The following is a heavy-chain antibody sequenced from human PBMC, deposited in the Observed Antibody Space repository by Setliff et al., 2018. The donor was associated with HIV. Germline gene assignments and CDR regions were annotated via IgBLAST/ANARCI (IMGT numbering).Heavy chain of an antibody. Sequence: SETLSLTCTVSGDSISTYYWSWIRQPPGKRLEWIGYIYYSGSTNYNPSLKSRVTISVDTSKNQFSLKLTSVTAADTAVYYCARDRPSSSWYFNAFDIWGQGTMVTVSS. D-gene: IGHD6-13*01. CDR2: IYYSGST. CDR1: GDSISTYY. CDR3: ARDRPSSSWYFNAFDI. V-gene: IGHV4-59*01. J-gene: IGHJ3*02.